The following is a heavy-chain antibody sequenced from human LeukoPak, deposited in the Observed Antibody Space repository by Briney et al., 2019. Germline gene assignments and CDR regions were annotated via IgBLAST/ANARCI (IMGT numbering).Heavy chain of an antibody. J-gene: IGHJ6*02. CDR2: IILIFGTA. D-gene: IGHD3-22*01. CDR3: ARAGSVGSSGIPNYYYYGMDV. CDR1: GGTFSSYA. Sequence: SVKVSCKASGGTFSSYAISWVRQAPGQGLEWMGGIILIFGTANYAQKFQGRVTITADESTSTAYMELSSLRSEDTAVYYCARAGSVGSSGIPNYYYYGMDVWGQGTTVTVSS. V-gene: IGHV1-69*13.